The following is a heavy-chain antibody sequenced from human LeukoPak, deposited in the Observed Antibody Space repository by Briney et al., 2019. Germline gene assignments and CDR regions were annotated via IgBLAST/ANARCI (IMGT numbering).Heavy chain of an antibody. CDR2: IRYDGSNK. J-gene: IGHJ4*02. CDR1: GYSFSSYW. CDR3: AKDRNDYVWGSYRYTGGYFDY. Sequence: GESLKISCRGSGYSFSSYWIGWVRQMPGKGLEWVAFIRYDGSNKYYADSVKGRFTISRDNSKNTLYLQMNSLRAEDTAVYYCAKDRNDYVWGSYRYTGGYFDYWGQGALVTVSS. V-gene: IGHV3-30*02. D-gene: IGHD3-16*02.